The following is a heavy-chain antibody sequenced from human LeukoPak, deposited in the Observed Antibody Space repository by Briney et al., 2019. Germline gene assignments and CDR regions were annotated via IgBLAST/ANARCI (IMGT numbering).Heavy chain of an antibody. Sequence: GSLRLSCAASGFTFSSYSMNWVRQAPGKGLEWASSISSSSSYIYYADSVKGRFTISRDNAKNSLYLQMNSLRAEDTAVYYCARDYGEGGGYYYGMDVWGQGTTVTVSS. CDR3: ARDYGEGGGYYYGMDV. CDR2: ISSSSSYI. V-gene: IGHV3-21*01. J-gene: IGHJ6*02. CDR1: GFTFSSYS. D-gene: IGHD3-10*01.